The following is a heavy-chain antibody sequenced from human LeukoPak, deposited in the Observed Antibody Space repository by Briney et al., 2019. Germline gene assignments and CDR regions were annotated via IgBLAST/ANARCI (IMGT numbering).Heavy chain of an antibody. CDR2: INTDGSYT. Sequence: PGGSLRLSCAASGFTFSSYWMHWVRQAPGKGLVWVAHINTDGSYTNYADSVKGRFTISRDNAKNTLYLQMNSLRAEDTAVYYCARSGGRSSCEYWGQGTLVTVSS. J-gene: IGHJ4*02. V-gene: IGHV3-74*01. CDR3: ARSGGRSSCEY. D-gene: IGHD3-16*01. CDR1: GFTFSSYW.